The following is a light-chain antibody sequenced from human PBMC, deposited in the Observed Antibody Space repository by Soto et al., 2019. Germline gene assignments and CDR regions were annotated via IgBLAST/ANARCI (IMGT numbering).Light chain of an antibody. CDR2: GVS. CDR1: QSISNKY. J-gene: IGKJ1*01. V-gene: IGKV3-20*01. CDR3: QLYSGSPWT. Sequence: EIVLTQSPGTLSLSPGERATHSCRASQSISNKYLAWYQQEPGQAPRLLIHGVSIRATGIPDRLSGSGSGTDFTLTISRLEPEDFAVYYCQLYSGSPWTFGQGTKWISN.